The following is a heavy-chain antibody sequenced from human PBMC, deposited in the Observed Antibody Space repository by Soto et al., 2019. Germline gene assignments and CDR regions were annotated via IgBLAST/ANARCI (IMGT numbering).Heavy chain of an antibody. CDR1: GFTFDDYA. CDR3: VRVAVVQHGMDV. Sequence: EVQVVESGGGVVRPGGSLRLSCAASGFTFDDYAMSWVRQAPGKGLELGSTISWKGDRTGYADSVRGGVTISRDNAKNSLFLQMSSLTVEDTALYYCVRVAVVQHGMDVWGQGTTVTVSS. CDR2: ISWKGDRT. V-gene: IGHV3-20*04. D-gene: IGHD2-15*01. J-gene: IGHJ6*02.